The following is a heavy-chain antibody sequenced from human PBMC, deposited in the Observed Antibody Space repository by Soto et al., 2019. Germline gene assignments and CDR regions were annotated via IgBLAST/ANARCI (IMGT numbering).Heavy chain of an antibody. Sequence: SETLSLTCTVSGGSISSSSHYWGWIRQPPGKGLEWIGSIYYSGSTYYNPSLKSRVTISVDTSKNQFSLKLSSVTAADTAVYYCARNRGSSDFDSWGPGTLVTVSS. CDR3: ARNRGSSDFDS. J-gene: IGHJ4*02. D-gene: IGHD6-13*01. CDR2: IYYSGST. CDR1: GGSISSSSHY. V-gene: IGHV4-39*07.